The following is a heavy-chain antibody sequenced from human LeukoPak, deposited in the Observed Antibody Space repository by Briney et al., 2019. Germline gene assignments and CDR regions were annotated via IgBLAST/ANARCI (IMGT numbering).Heavy chain of an antibody. CDR2: IYYSGNT. J-gene: IGHJ4*02. V-gene: IGHV4-59*11. CDR3: ARRGSAGSTWYHFDY. CDR1: GGSISNHF. D-gene: IGHD6-13*01. Sequence: SETLSLTCTVSGGSISNHFWSWIRQPPGRGLEWIGNIYYSGNTNYNPSLKSRVTIAVDTSKNQFSLKLRSVTAADTAVYYCARRGSAGSTWYHFDYWGKGTLVTVSS.